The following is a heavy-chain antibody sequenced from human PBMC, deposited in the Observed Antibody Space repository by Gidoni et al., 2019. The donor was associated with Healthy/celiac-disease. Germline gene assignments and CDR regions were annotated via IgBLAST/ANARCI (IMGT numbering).Heavy chain of an antibody. Sequence: QLQLQESGPGLVKPSENRSLTCTVSGGAISSSSYYWGWIRQPPGKGLEWIGCIYYGGSTYYIPSLTSRVTISVYPSMNPFSLKLRSVTAADTAVYYCASSPYGARGMCYFDYWGQGTLVTVSS. V-gene: IGHV4-39*01. CDR2: IYYGGST. D-gene: IGHD4-17*01. CDR3: ASSPYGARGMCYFDY. J-gene: IGHJ4*02. CDR1: GGAISSSSYY.